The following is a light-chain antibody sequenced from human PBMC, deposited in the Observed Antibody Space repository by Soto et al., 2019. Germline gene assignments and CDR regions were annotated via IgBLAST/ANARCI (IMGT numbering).Light chain of an antibody. J-gene: IGKJ2*01. CDR2: KAS. CDR1: QSISSW. CDR3: QQYNSFSNT. Sequence: DIQMTQSPSTLSASVGDRLTITCRASQSISSWLAWYQQKPGKAPNLLIYKASTLASGVPSRLSVSGSGKEFTLTISNLQPADFATYYYQQYNSFSNTFGQWTKLEIK. V-gene: IGKV1-5*03.